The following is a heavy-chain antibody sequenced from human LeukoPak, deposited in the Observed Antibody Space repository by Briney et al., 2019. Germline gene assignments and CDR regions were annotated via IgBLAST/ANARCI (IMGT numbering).Heavy chain of an antibody. Sequence: SETLSPTCTVSGGSISSSSYYWGWIRQPPGKGLEWIGSIYYSGSTYYNPSLKSRVTISVDTSKNQFSLKLSSVTAADTAVYYCARHGIRYDSSGYSTWGQGTLVTVSS. V-gene: IGHV4-39*01. J-gene: IGHJ5*02. CDR2: IYYSGST. D-gene: IGHD3-22*01. CDR1: GGSISSSSYY. CDR3: ARHGIRYDSSGYST.